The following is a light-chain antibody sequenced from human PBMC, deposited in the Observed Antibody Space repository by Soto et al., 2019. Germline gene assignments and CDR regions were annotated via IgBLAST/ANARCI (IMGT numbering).Light chain of an antibody. CDR1: QSVNSNY. J-gene: IGKJ2*01. CDR3: QQYGRT. CDR2: GAS. V-gene: IGKV3-20*01. Sequence: DIVLTQSPGTLSLSPGDRATLSCRSSQSVNSNYLAWYQQKPGQAPRLLIFGASTRATGIPDRFSGSGSGTDFTLTINRLEPEDFAVYYCQQYGRTFGQGTKLEIK.